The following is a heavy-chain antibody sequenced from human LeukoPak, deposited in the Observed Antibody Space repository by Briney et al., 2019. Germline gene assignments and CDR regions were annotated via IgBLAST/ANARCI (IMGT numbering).Heavy chain of an antibody. Sequence: GGSLRLSCAASGFTFSSYAMHWVRQAPGKGLEWVAVISYDGSNKYYADSVKGRFTISRDNAKNSLYLQMNSLRAGDTAVYYCARSDIVVVPAPWYFDYWGQGTLVTVSS. J-gene: IGHJ4*02. D-gene: IGHD2-2*01. CDR2: ISYDGSNK. CDR1: GFTFSSYA. V-gene: IGHV3-30-3*01. CDR3: ARSDIVVVPAPWYFDY.